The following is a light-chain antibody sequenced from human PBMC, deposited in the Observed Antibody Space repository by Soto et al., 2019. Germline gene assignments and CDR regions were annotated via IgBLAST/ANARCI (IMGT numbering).Light chain of an antibody. CDR1: QSINNW. J-gene: IGKJ4*01. V-gene: IGKV1-5*03. Sequence: DIQMTQSPSTLSASVGDRVTITCRASQSINNWLAWYQQKPGKAPKLLISKTSNIKNGVPSRFSGTGSGTEFTLTISSLQPDDFASYYCQRYDSYPFTFGGGTKVEI. CDR2: KTS. CDR3: QRYDSYPFT.